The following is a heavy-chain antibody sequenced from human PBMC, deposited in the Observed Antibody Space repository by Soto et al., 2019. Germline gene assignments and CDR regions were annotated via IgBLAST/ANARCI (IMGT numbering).Heavy chain of an antibody. CDR1: GGSISCYH. V-gene: IGHV4-59*01. Sequence: PSETPFLPCPVSGGSISCYHWGWIRQPPGKGLEWIGYIYYSGSTNYNPSLKSRVTISVDTSKNQFSLKLSSVTAADTAVYYCAGTYYDFSLFAPFDYWGQGTLVTVSS. CDR2: IYYSGST. J-gene: IGHJ4*02. D-gene: IGHD3-3*01. CDR3: AGTYYDFSLFAPFDY.